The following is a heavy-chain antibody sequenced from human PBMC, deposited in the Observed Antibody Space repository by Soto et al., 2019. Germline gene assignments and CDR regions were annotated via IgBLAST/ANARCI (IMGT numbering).Heavy chain of an antibody. CDR2: ISYDGSNK. D-gene: IGHD5-18*01. J-gene: IGHJ6*02. Sequence: SLRLSCAASGFTFSSYAMHWVRQAPGKGLEWVAVISYDGSNKYYADSVKGRFTISRDNSKNTLYLQMNSLRAEDTAVYYCARSYGPRDYYYGMDVWGQGTTVTVSS. CDR3: ARSYGPRDYYYGMDV. V-gene: IGHV3-30-3*01. CDR1: GFTFSSYA.